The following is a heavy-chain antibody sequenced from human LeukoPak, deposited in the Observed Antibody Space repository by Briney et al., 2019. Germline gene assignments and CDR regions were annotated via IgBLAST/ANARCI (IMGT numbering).Heavy chain of an antibody. CDR3: AKVSDYGDHCLDY. J-gene: IGHJ4*02. V-gene: IGHV3-23*01. CDR1: GFTFSSYA. CDR2: ISGSGGST. Sequence: GGSLRLSCAASGFTFSSYAMSWVRQGPGKGLEWVSGISGSGGSTYYADSVKGRFTVSRDNSKNTLYLQMNSLRAEDTAVYYCAKVSDYGDHCLDYWGQGTLVTVSS. D-gene: IGHD4-17*01.